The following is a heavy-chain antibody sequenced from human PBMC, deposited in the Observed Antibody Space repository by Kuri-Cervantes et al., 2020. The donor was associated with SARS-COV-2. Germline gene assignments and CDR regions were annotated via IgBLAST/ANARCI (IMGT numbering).Heavy chain of an antibody. CDR3: ARGLPNWNWLYYFDY. CDR1: GGSFSDYY. D-gene: IGHD1-7*01. J-gene: IGHJ4*02. V-gene: IGHV4-34*01. Sequence: GSLRLSCAVYGGSFSDYYWSWVRQPPGKGLEWIGEINHSGNTNYDPSLKSRVTISIDTSKNQFSLKLSSVTAADTAVYYCARGLPNWNWLYYFDYWGQGTLVTVSS. CDR2: INHSGNT.